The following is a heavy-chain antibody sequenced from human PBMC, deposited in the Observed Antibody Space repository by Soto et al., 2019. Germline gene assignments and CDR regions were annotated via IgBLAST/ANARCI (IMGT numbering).Heavy chain of an antibody. CDR3: ARGWATVTTFYYYYYMDV. V-gene: IGHV3-21*01. CDR1: GFTFSSYS. CDR2: ISSSSSYI. J-gene: IGHJ6*03. Sequence: EVQLVESGGGLVKPGGSLRLSCAASGFTFSSYSMNWVRQAPGKGLEWVSSISSSSSYIYYADSVKGRFTISRDNAKNSRYLQMNSLRAEDTAVYYCARGWATVTTFYYYYYMDVWGKGTTVTVSS. D-gene: IGHD4-17*01.